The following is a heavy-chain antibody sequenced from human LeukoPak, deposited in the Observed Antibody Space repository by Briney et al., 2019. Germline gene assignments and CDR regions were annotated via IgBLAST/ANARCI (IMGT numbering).Heavy chain of an antibody. V-gene: IGHV3-48*03. CDR1: GFTFSSYE. CDR2: IISSGRTI. D-gene: IGHD1-26*01. Sequence: GGSLRLSCAASGFTFSSYEMNWVRQAPGKGLEWVAYIISSGRTIYYADSVKGRFTISRDNAKNSLYLQMNSLRAEDTAVYNCARGGSYYSSDYWGQGTLVTVSS. J-gene: IGHJ4*02. CDR3: ARGGSYYSSDY.